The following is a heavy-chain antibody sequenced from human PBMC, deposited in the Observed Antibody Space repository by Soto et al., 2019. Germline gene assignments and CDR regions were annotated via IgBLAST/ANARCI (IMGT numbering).Heavy chain of an antibody. CDR1: GYSFTGNS. CDR2: IHPNSGGT. V-gene: IGHV1-2*04. J-gene: IGHJ4*02. Sequence: ASVKVSWKASGYSFTGNSIHWVRQAPGQGLEWMGWIHPNSGGTNYAQKFQGWVTMTRDTSISTAYMELSRLRSDDTAVYYCATKYFDFWSVYRSVIPGFDQWGQGTLVTVSS. CDR3: ATKYFDFWSVYRSVIPGFDQ. D-gene: IGHD3-3*01.